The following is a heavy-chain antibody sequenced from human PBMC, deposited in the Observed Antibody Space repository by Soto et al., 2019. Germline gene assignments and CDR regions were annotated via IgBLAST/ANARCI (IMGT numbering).Heavy chain of an antibody. CDR2: IKQDGSEK. V-gene: IGHV3-7*01. J-gene: IGHJ6*03. CDR1: GFTFSSYW. Sequence: PGGSLRLSCAASGFTFSSYWMSWVRQAPGKGLEWVANIKQDGSEKYYVDSVRGRFTISRDNAKNSLYLQMSSLRAEDTAVYYCARDRKYYYMDVWGKGTTVTVSS. CDR3: ARDRKYYYMDV.